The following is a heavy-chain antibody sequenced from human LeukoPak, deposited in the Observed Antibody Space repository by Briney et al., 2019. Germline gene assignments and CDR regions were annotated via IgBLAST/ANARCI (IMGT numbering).Heavy chain of an antibody. Sequence: GESLKISCKGSGYSFTSYWIGWVRQMPGKGLEWMGIIYPGDSDTRYSPSFQGQVTISADKSISTAYLQWSSLKASDTAMYYCARQMELRGSYYYYYMDVWGKGTTVTVSS. D-gene: IGHD1-7*01. CDR3: ARQMELRGSYYYYYMDV. J-gene: IGHJ6*03. V-gene: IGHV5-51*01. CDR1: GYSFTSYW. CDR2: IYPGDSDT.